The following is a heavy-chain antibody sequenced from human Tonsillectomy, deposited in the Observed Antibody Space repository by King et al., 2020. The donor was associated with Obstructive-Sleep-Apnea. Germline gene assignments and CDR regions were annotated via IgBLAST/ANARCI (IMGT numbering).Heavy chain of an antibody. CDR3: AREGNGNYDYYYGMDV. D-gene: IGHD1-14*01. CDR2: IKQDGSEK. J-gene: IGHJ6*02. CDR1: GFTFSSYW. V-gene: IGHV3-7*01. Sequence: VQLVESGGGLVQPGGSLRLSCAASGFTFSSYWMSWVRQAPGKGLEWVANIKQDGSEKYYVDSVKGRFTFSRDNAKNSLYLQMNSLRAEDTAVYYCAREGNGNYDYYYGMDVWGQGTTVTVSS.